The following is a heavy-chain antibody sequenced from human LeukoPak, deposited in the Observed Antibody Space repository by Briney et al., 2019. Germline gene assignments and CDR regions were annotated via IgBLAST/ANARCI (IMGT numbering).Heavy chain of an antibody. CDR2: IYHSGST. J-gene: IGHJ5*02. D-gene: IGHD3-3*01. CDR3: ARGYDFWSGYYRPWSPWFDP. Sequence: PSETLSLTCAVSGGSISSGGYSWSWIRQPPGKGLEWIGYIYHSGSTYYNPSLKSRVTISVDRSKNQFSLKLSSVTAADTAVYYCARGYDFWSGYYRPWSPWFDPWGQGTLVTVSS. CDR1: GGSISSGGYS. V-gene: IGHV4-30-2*01.